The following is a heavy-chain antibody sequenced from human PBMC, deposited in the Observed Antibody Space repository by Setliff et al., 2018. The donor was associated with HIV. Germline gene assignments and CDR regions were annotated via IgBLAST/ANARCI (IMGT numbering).Heavy chain of an antibody. CDR1: GFAFDNYG. J-gene: IGHJ4*02. Sequence: SLRLSCAASGFAFDNYGMHWVRQAPGKRLEYVSAISNTGDHTYYADSVKGRFTISRDNSKNTMYLQMNTLRVEDTAVYYCARDPPGSGFHLDYWGQGTPVTVSS. CDR2: ISNTGDHT. D-gene: IGHD5-12*01. V-gene: IGHV3-64*04. CDR3: ARDPPGSGFHLDY.